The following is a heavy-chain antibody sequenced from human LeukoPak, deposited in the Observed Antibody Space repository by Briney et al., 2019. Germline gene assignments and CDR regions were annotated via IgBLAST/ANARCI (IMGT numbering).Heavy chain of an antibody. J-gene: IGHJ4*02. V-gene: IGHV3-23*01. Sequence: GGSLRLSCAASGFTFRTYTMTWVRQAPGKGLEWVSAISGRADTTYYADSVKGRFTISRDNSENTLYLQMNSLRAEDTAVYYCAKRSRDCSSTSCYSDYWGQGTLVTVSS. CDR1: GFTFRTYT. D-gene: IGHD2-2*01. CDR2: ISGRADTT. CDR3: AKRSRDCSSTSCYSDY.